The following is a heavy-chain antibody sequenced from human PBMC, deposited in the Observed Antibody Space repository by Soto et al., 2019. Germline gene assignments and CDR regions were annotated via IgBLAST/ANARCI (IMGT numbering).Heavy chain of an antibody. CDR3: ALQIPPTIVATITELDY. Sequence: SVKVSCKASGGTFSSYAISWVRQAPGQGLEWMGGIIPIFGTANYAQKFQGRVTITADKSTSTAYMELSSLRSEDTAVYYCALQIPPTIVATITELDYWGQGTLVTV. J-gene: IGHJ4*02. CDR2: IIPIFGTA. CDR1: GGTFSSYA. D-gene: IGHD5-12*01. V-gene: IGHV1-69*06.